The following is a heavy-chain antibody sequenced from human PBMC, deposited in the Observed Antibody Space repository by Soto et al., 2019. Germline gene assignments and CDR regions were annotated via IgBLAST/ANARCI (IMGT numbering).Heavy chain of an antibody. D-gene: IGHD1-1*01. CDR3: VTPGNGGHAFDY. Sequence: GGSLRLSCVVSGFTFSDHYMDWVRHAPWKGLEWVGRIRNKAKTYTTDYAASVKGRLTISRDDSKNSLYLQMNSLKAEDTAVYYCVTPGNGGHAFDYLGQGILVTVSS. CDR2: IRNKAKTYTT. V-gene: IGHV3-72*01. CDR1: GFTFSDHY. J-gene: IGHJ4*02.